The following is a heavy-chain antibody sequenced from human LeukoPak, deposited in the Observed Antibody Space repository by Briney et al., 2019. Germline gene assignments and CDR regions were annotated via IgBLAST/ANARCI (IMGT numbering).Heavy chain of an antibody. V-gene: IGHV4-4*07. CDR1: SGSINSYY. D-gene: IGHD1-26*01. Sequence: KPSETLSLTCTVSSGSINSYYWGWVRQPPGKGLEWIGRIYTTGATQYNPSLKSRVTMSIDTSTNQFSLNLRSKTAADTAVYYCGRQGYTASYYFLDFWSQGTLVAVS. J-gene: IGHJ4*02. CDR3: GRQGYTASYYFLDF. CDR2: IYTTGAT.